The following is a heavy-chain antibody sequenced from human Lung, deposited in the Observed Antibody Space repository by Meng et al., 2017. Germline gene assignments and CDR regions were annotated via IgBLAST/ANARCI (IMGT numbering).Heavy chain of an antibody. CDR2: ICYTDST. Sequence: QVHVQVSGPGLVKPSQAVALTCTVSRVYFRSSGYYWGRIRQHPGRVLEWIAYICYTDSTFYNPALKSRITIAVTTTESLYLRNLNSEAAAVTSGDYCVGGRSHLFDPWGQGTLVTVSS. CDR1: RVYFRSSGYY. CDR3: VGGRSHLFDP. J-gene: IGHJ5*02. D-gene: IGHD3-3*01. V-gene: IGHV4-31*03.